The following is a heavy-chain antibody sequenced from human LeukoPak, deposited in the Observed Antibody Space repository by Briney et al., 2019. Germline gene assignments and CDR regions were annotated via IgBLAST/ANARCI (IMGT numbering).Heavy chain of an antibody. J-gene: IGHJ4*02. CDR1: GFTLSDHY. D-gene: IGHD1-1*01. Sequence: GGSLRLSCAASGFTLSDHYIDWVRQAPGKGLEWVGRTRNKANSYSTEYAASVKGRFTISRHDSKSSLYLQMNSLKTEDTAVYYCTRPVRYNDGHFFDYWGQGTLVTVSS. CDR2: TRNKANSYST. V-gene: IGHV3-72*01. CDR3: TRPVRYNDGHFFDY.